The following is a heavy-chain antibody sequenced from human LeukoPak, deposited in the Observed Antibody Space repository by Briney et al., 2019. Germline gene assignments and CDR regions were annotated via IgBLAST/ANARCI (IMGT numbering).Heavy chain of an antibody. CDR1: GFIFTGYF. CDR2: IKQDGSEK. J-gene: IGHJ4*02. CDR3: ARDGVYDSSGYYYKIKFDY. D-gene: IGHD3-22*01. Sequence: GGSLRLSCAASGFIFTGYFMSWVRQAPGKGLEWVASIKQDGSEKYYVDSVKGRFTISRDNAKNSLYLQMNSLRAEDTAVYYCARDGVYDSSGYYYKIKFDYWGQGTLVTVSS. V-gene: IGHV3-7*01.